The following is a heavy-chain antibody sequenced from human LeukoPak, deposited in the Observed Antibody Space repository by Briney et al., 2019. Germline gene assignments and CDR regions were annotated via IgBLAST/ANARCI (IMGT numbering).Heavy chain of an antibody. Sequence: SETLSLTCTVSGGSISSYYWSWIRQPPGKGLEWIGYIYYSGSTNYNPSLKSPNYNPSLKSRVTISVDTSKNQFSLKLSSVTAADTAVYYCARQDGIVVVVAATVSGDEGNWFDPWGQGTLVTVSS. D-gene: IGHD2-15*01. CDR2: IYYSGSTNYNPSLKSP. V-gene: IGHV4-59*08. CDR1: GGSISSYY. J-gene: IGHJ5*02. CDR3: ARQDGIVVVVAATVSGDEGNWFDP.